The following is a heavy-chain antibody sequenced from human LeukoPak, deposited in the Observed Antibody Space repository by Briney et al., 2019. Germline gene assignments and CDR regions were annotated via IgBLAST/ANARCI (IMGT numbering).Heavy chain of an antibody. CDR2: IKQDGSEK. CDR1: GFTFGSYW. J-gene: IGHJ4*02. V-gene: IGHV3-7*01. D-gene: IGHD4-11*01. CDR3: ARGYGNYGY. Sequence: GGSLRLSCAASGFTFGSYWMSWVRQAPGKGLEWVANIKQDGSEKYYVDSVKGRFTISRDNAKNSLYLQMNSLRAEDTAVYYCARGYGNYGYWGQGTLVTVSS.